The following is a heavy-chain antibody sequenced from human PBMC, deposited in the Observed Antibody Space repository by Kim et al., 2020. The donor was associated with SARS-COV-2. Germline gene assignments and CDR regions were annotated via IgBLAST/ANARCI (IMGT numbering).Heavy chain of an antibody. D-gene: IGHD7-27*01. CDR1: GDSVTSAY. CDR3: ARDNWGFDD. V-gene: IGHV4-59*02. CDR2: IYYTRTP. J-gene: IGHJ4*01. Sequence: SETLSLTCTVSGDSVTSAYWNWIRQPPGKGLEWIGSIYYTRTPNYSPSLRTRVTISVDPSKNQFSLQLTSVTSVDTAGYFCARDNWGFDDWGPGTLVTVS.